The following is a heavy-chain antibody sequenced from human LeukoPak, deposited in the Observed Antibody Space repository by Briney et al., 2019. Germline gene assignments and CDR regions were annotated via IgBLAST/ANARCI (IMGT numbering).Heavy chain of an antibody. J-gene: IGHJ4*02. V-gene: IGHV3-23*01. CDR1: GFTFSISA. Sequence: PGGSLRLSCAASGFTFSISAMNWVRQAPGKGLEWVSAISGSGGSTYYADSVKGRFTISRDNSRNTLYLQMNRLRAEDTAVYYCAKRHSSNWYFNWGQGTLVTVSS. D-gene: IGHD6-13*01. CDR3: AKRHSSNWYFN. CDR2: ISGSGGST.